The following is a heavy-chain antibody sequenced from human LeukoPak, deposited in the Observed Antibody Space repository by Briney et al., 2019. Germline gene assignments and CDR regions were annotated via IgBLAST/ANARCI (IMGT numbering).Heavy chain of an antibody. CDR1: GYMFSSYG. V-gene: IGHV1-2*02. D-gene: IGHD6-13*01. Sequence: ASVKVSCKASGYMFSSYGISWVRQAPGQGLEWLGWVNPNSGGTNYAQKFQGRVTMTRDTSISTAYMELSSLRSDDTAVYYCARVRKSSSSNWFDPWGQGTLVTVSS. J-gene: IGHJ5*02. CDR3: ARVRKSSSSNWFDP. CDR2: VNPNSGGT.